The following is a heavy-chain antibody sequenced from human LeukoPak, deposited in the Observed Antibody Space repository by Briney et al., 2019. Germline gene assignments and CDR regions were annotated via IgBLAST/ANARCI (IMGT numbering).Heavy chain of an antibody. D-gene: IGHD5-18*01. V-gene: IGHV1-2*02. CDR3: ARESYNNSYEYFDY. CDR2: INPNSGGT. J-gene: IGHJ4*02. CDR1: GYTFTGYY. Sequence: ASVKVSCKASGYTFTGYYMHWVRQAPGQGLEWMGWINPNSGGTNYAQKFQGRVTMTRDTSTSTVYMELSSLRSEDTAVYYCARESYNNSYEYFDYWGQGTLVTVSS.